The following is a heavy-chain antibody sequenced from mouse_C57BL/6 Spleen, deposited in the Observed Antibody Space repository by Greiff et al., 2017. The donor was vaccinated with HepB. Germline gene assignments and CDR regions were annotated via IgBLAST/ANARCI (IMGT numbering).Heavy chain of an antibody. V-gene: IGHV1-82*01. CDR1: GYAFSSSW. CDR3: ARSDGYSYAMDY. J-gene: IGHJ4*01. Sequence: VKLVESGPELVKPGASVKISCKASGYAFSSSWMNWVKQRPGKGLEWIGRIYPGDGDTNYNGKFKGKATLTADKSSSTAYMQLSSLTSEDSAVYFCARSDGYSYAMDYWGQGTSVTVSS. CDR2: IYPGDGDT. D-gene: IGHD2-3*01.